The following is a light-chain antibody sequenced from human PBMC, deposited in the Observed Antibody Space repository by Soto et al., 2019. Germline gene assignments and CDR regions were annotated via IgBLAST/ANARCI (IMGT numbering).Light chain of an antibody. CDR3: SSYAGNNNLV. CDR1: SSDVGGYNY. V-gene: IGLV2-8*01. J-gene: IGLJ3*02. Sequence: QSALTQPPSASGSPGQSVTISCTGNSSDVGGYNYVSWYQQYPGKAPKIMIYEVSERPSGVPVRFSGSKSGNTASLTVSGLQAEDEADYYCSSYAGNNNLVFGGGTKLTVL. CDR2: EVS.